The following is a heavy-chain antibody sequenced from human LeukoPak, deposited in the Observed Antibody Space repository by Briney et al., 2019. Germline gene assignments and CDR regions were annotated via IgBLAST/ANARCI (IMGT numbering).Heavy chain of an antibody. V-gene: IGHV3-11*06. CDR3: ARDTIFGVVYYFDY. CDR1: GLTLSDSY. Sequence: PGRSLILSRAAAGLTLSDSYIIWVRQAPGNGLEWVLYISSSSSYTNYADSVKGRITISRANAKNSLYLQMNSLRAEDTAVYYCARDTIFGVVYYFDYWGEGTLVTVSS. D-gene: IGHD3-3*01. CDR2: ISSSSSYT. J-gene: IGHJ4*02.